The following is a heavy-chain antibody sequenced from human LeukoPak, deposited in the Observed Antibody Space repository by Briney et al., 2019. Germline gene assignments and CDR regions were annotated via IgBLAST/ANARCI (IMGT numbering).Heavy chain of an antibody. J-gene: IGHJ3*02. CDR3: ARPSIAVSGTGDDPFDI. Sequence: SETLSLTCTVSGGSISSSSYYWGWIRQPPGKGLEWIGSIYYSGSTYYNPSLKSRVTIPVDTSKNQFSLKLSSVTAADTAVYYCARPSIAVSGTGDDPFDIWGQGTMVTVSS. CDR1: GGSISSSSYY. CDR2: IYYSGST. V-gene: IGHV4-39*01. D-gene: IGHD6-19*01.